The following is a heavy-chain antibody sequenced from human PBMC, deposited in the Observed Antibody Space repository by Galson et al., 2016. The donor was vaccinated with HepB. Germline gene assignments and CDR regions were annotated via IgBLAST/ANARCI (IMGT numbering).Heavy chain of an antibody. D-gene: IGHD4-17*01. CDR2: ITNSGARP. CDR3: AQGSLGSHTTSGRIRATVTNRRVGPRQH. V-gene: IGHV3-23*01. Sequence: SLRLSCAASGFTFSSYAMSWVRQAPGKGLEWVSGITNSGARPSSASSFPFLFPLSLSPSPPPMSLPLTPLRAAATAVYSCAQGSLGSHTTSGRIRATVTNRRVGPRQHWGQGTLVTVSS. CDR1: GFTFSSYA. J-gene: IGHJ1*01.